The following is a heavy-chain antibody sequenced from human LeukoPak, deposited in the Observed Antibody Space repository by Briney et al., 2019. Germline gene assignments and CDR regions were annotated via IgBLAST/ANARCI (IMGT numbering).Heavy chain of an antibody. Sequence: SVKVSCKASGGTFSSYAISWVRQAPGQGLEWMGRIIPILGIANYAQRFQGRVTITADKSTSTAYMELSSLRSEDTAVYYCARGRGYSYGSYYFDYWGQGTLVIVSS. V-gene: IGHV1-69*04. J-gene: IGHJ4*02. CDR1: GGTFSSYA. CDR2: IIPILGIA. D-gene: IGHD5-18*01. CDR3: ARGRGYSYGSYYFDY.